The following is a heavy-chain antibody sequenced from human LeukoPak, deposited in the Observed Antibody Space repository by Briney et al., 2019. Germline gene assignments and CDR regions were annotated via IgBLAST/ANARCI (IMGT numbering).Heavy chain of an antibody. CDR2: ISSNSGTI. D-gene: IGHD1-1*01. CDR1: GFTFSSYS. CDR3: ARGPGGNFDY. Sequence: GGSLRLSCAASGFTFSSYSMNWVRQAPGKGLEWVSYISSNSGTIYYADSVKGRFTISRDNAKNSLYPQMNSLRAVDTAVYYCARGPGGNFDYWGQGTLVTVSS. J-gene: IGHJ4*02. V-gene: IGHV3-48*04.